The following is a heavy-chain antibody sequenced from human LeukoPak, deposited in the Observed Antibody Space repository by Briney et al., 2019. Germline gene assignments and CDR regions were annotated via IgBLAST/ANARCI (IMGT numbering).Heavy chain of an antibody. CDR2: IYSNTGST. V-gene: IGHV4-4*07. J-gene: IGHJ4*02. CDR1: GASISSHY. Sequence: SETLSLTCTVSGASISSHYWSWIRQPAGRGLEWIGRIYSNTGSTNYNPSLKSRVTLSVDTSKNQFSLKLSSVTAADTAVYFCARASYYDVKRFDSWGQGTLVTVSS. D-gene: IGHD3-22*01. CDR3: ARASYYDVKRFDS.